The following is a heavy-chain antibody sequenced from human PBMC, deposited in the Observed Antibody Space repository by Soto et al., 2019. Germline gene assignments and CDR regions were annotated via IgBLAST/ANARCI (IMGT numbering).Heavy chain of an antibody. J-gene: IGHJ6*02. CDR3: WESPLWVGPKYYYGMDV. Sequence: QVQLVESGGGVVQPGRSLRLSCAASGFTFSSYGMHWVRQAPGKGLEWVAVISYDGSNKYYADSVKGRFTISRDNSKNPLVLQMNSPGAEDPGVFFRWESPLWVGPKYYYGMDVWGQGTTVTVSS. CDR1: GFTFSSYG. V-gene: IGHV3-30*03. CDR2: ISYDGSNK. D-gene: IGHD3-10*01.